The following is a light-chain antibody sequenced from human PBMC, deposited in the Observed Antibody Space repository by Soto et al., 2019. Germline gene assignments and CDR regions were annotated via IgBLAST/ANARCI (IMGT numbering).Light chain of an antibody. CDR3: SSYTIGSTLV. Sequence: QSVLAQAAPGSGSHGGGSGIWWRGTSSDVGAYTSVSWYQQYPGKAPKLMIYDVTNRPSGVSTRFSGSKSGNTASLTISGLQAEDEADYYCSSYTIGSTLVFGTGSEVTVL. CDR1: SSDVGAYTS. V-gene: IGLV2-14*03. J-gene: IGLJ1*01. CDR2: DVT.